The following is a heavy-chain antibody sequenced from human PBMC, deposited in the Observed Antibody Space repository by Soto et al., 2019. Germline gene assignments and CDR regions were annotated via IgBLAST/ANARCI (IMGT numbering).Heavy chain of an antibody. CDR1: GFSFSSYW. CDR3: SRSLDY. CDR2: INQDGSEK. Sequence: HPGGSLRLSCAVSGFSFSSYWMDWVRQAPGKGLEWVANINQDGSEKNYVDSVKGRFTISRDNAKNLLHLQMSSLTAEDSALYYCSRSLDYWGRGALVTVSS. J-gene: IGHJ4*02. V-gene: IGHV3-7*01.